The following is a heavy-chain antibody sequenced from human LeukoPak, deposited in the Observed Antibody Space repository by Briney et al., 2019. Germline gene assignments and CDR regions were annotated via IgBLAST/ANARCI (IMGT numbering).Heavy chain of an antibody. D-gene: IGHD2-15*01. CDR1: GYNFSLYW. CDR3: AKALFRGYCSGGSCYYFDY. V-gene: IGHV3-23*01. J-gene: IGHJ4*02. CDR2: ISGSGGST. Sequence: GGSLRLSCVASGYNFSLYWMSWVRQAPGKGLEWVSAISGSGGSTYYADSVKGRFTISRDNSKNTLYLQMNSLRAEDTAVYYCAKALFRGYCSGGSCYYFDYWGQGTLVTVSS.